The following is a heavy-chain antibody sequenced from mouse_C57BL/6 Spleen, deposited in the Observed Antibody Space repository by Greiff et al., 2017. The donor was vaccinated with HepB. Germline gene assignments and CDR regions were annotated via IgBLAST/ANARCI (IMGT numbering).Heavy chain of an antibody. Sequence: VQLQQSGAELVKPGASVKISCKASGYAFSSYWMNWVKQRPGKGLEWIGQIYPGDGDTNYNGKFKGKATLTADKSSSTAYMQLNSLTSEDSAVYFCAREGDGYPYAMDYWGQRTSVTVSS. CDR2: IYPGDGDT. CDR1: GYAFSSYW. D-gene: IGHD2-3*01. J-gene: IGHJ4*01. V-gene: IGHV1-80*01. CDR3: AREGDGYPYAMDY.